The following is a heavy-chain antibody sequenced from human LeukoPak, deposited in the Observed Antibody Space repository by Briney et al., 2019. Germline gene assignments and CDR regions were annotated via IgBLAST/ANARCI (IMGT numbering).Heavy chain of an antibody. D-gene: IGHD3-3*01. J-gene: IGHJ3*02. CDR2: IYYSGST. V-gene: IGHV4-30-4*01. Sequence: PSETLSLTCTVSGGSISSGDYYWSWIRQPPGKGLEWIGYIYYSGSTYYNPSLKSRVTISVDTSKNQFSLKLSSVTAADTALYYCARVGGFLEWLLGAFDIWGQGTMVTVSS. CDR3: ARVGGFLEWLLGAFDI. CDR1: GGSISSGDYY.